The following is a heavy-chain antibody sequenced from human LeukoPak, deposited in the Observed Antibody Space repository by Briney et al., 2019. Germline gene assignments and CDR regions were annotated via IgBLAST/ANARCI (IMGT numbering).Heavy chain of an antibody. D-gene: IGHD3-10*01. CDR3: ARGREKFYYYYMDV. V-gene: IGHV1-69*05. J-gene: IGHJ6*03. CDR1: GGTFSSYA. Sequence: ASVKVSCKASGGTFSSYAISWVRQAPGQGLEWMGGIIPIFGTANYAQKFQGRVTITTDESTSTAYMELSSLRSEDTAVYYCARGREKFYYYYMDVWGKGTTATVSS. CDR2: IIPIFGTA.